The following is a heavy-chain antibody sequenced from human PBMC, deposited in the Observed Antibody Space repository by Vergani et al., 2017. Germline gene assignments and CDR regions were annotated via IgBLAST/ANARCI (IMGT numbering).Heavy chain of an antibody. J-gene: IGHJ5*02. D-gene: IGHD1-7*01. CDR2: TRPHEDGA. V-gene: IGHV3-23*01. Sequence: EVQLLESGGGLAQPGGSLRLSCAASGFTFSSYAMSWVRQAPGRGLESVTFTRPHEDGAFYSASVRGRFTVSRDNSKNTLYLEMNRLNVDDTAIYYCGKTQGTVVGTWWFDPWGQGTPVTVSS. CDR3: GKTQGTVVGTWWFDP. CDR1: GFTFSSYA.